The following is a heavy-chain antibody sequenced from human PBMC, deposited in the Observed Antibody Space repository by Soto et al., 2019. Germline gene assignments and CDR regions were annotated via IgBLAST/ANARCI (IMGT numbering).Heavy chain of an antibody. CDR1: VFTFISYS. Sequence: GWSLRLSCASSVFTFISYSMNWVRQAPGKGLEWVSSISSSSSYIYYADSVKGRFTISRDNSKNTLYLQMNSLRAEDTAVYYCARDRNDYVAFDYWGQGTLVTVSS. CDR2: ISSSSSYI. J-gene: IGHJ4*02. V-gene: IGHV3-21*01. CDR3: ARDRNDYVAFDY. D-gene: IGHD4-17*01.